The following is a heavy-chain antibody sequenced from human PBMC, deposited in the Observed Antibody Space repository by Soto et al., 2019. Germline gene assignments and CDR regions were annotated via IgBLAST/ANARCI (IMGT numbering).Heavy chain of an antibody. D-gene: IGHD1-26*01. CDR1: GFMFGNYA. CDR2: IGGNGKSV. Sequence: GGSLRLSCAASGFMFGNYAMSWVRQAPGKALEWVSAIGGNGKSVFYGDSVKGRFTTSRDNSRNTLYLQMNSLRAEGTAVYYCARDGVGVTAFFGYLDYWGQGA. J-gene: IGHJ4*02. CDR3: ARDGVGVTAFFGYLDY. V-gene: IGHV3-23*01.